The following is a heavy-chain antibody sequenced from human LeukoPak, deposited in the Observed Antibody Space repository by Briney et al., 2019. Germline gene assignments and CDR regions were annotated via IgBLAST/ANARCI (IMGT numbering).Heavy chain of an antibody. CDR2: ISSLGRGI. J-gene: IGHJ4*02. CDR1: GCTFNTYE. Sequence: GGSLRLSCAASGCTFNTYEMNWVRQAPGKGLGWLSSISSLGRGIYYADSVKGRFTISRDNARNSLYLQMNRLRVEDTALYYCARDDSTVTRFDFWGQGTLVTVSS. D-gene: IGHD4-17*01. CDR3: ARDDSTVTRFDF. V-gene: IGHV3-48*03.